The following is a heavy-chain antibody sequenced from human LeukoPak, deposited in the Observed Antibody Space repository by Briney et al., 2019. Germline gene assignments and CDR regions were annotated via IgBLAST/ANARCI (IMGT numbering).Heavy chain of an antibody. Sequence: SETLSLTCAVYGGSFSGYYWSWIRQPPGKGLEWIGEINHSGSTNYNPSLKSRVTISVDTSKNQFSLKLSSVTAADTAVYYCAGGHTSSRLDYWGQGTLVTVSS. V-gene: IGHV4-34*01. CDR1: GGSFSGYY. CDR3: AGGHTSSRLDY. CDR2: INHSGST. D-gene: IGHD6-13*01. J-gene: IGHJ4*02.